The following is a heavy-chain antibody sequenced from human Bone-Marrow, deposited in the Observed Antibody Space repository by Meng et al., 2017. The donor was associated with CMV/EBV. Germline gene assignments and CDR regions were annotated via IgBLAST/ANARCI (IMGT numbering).Heavy chain of an antibody. CDR3: ARALYSGSYYLLIDAFDI. Sequence: GSLRLSCTVSGGSISSSRYYWGWNRQPPGKGLEWIGSIYYSGSTNYNPSRKSRVTISVDTSKNQFSLKPSSVTAADTAVYYCARALYSGSYYLLIDAFDIWGQGTMVTVSS. CDR2: IYYSGST. D-gene: IGHD1-26*01. CDR1: GGSISSSRYY. J-gene: IGHJ3*02. V-gene: IGHV4-39*07.